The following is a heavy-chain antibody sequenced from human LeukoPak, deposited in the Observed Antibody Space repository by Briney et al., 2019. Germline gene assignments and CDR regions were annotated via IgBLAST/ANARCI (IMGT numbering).Heavy chain of an antibody. CDR2: IYYSGST. Sequence: SETLSLTCTVSVGPFSSSSNYWGGIRQPPGKGLNWIGSIYYSGSTYYNPSLKSRVTISVDTSKNQFSLKLSSVTAADTAVYYCARALVVPAAAFDYWGQGTLVTVSS. D-gene: IGHD2-2*01. CDR3: ARALVVPAAAFDY. CDR1: VGPFSSSSNY. J-gene: IGHJ4*02. V-gene: IGHV4-39*07.